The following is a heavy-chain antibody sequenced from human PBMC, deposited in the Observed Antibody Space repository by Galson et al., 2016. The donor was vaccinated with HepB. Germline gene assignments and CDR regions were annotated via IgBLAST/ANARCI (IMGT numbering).Heavy chain of an antibody. J-gene: IGHJ4*02. CDR2: IYYSGST. Sequence: IGTIYYSGSTYYNPSLKSRVTISVDTSKNQFSLKLSSVTAADTAVYYCATQPRTRFGVSQTDSWGQGRQVTVSS. V-gene: IGHV4-39*01. CDR3: ATQPRTRFGVSQTDS. D-gene: IGHD3-3*01.